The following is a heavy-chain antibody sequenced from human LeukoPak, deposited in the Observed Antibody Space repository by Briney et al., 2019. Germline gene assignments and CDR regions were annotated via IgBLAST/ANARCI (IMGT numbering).Heavy chain of an antibody. D-gene: IGHD2-2*02. Sequence: ASVKVSCRASGYTFTNYGISWVRQAPGQGLEWMGWISAYNGNTNYAQKLQGRVTMTTDTSTSTAYMELRSLRSDDTAVYYCATGGYCSSTSCYTSGVTEYFQHWGQGTLVTVSS. V-gene: IGHV1-18*01. CDR2: ISAYNGNT. CDR3: ATGGYCSSTSCYTSGVTEYFQH. CDR1: GYTFTNYG. J-gene: IGHJ1*01.